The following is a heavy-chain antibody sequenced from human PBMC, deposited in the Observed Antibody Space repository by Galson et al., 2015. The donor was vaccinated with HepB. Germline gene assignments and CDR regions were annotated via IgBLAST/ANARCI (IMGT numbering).Heavy chain of an antibody. D-gene: IGHD7-27*01. CDR1: GDSVSSNSVG. CDR3: AKSIHLGRGFDS. J-gene: IGHJ4*02. Sequence: CPISGDSVSSNSVGWNWIRQSPSRGLEWLGRTYYRSRWSNDYAASVKSRITINPDTSKNQFSLQLNSVTPEDTAVYYCAKSIHLGRGFDSWGQGTLVTVSS. V-gene: IGHV6-1*01. CDR2: TYYRSRWSN.